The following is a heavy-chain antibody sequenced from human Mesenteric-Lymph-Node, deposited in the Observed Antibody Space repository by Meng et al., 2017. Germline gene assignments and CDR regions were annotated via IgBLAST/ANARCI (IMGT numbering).Heavy chain of an antibody. CDR1: GYTFTSYD. CDR2: MNPNSANT. J-gene: IGHJ4*02. D-gene: IGHD2-21*01. Sequence: ASVKVSCKASGYTFTSYDINWVRQATGQGLEWLGWMNPNSANTGFAQKFQGRVTMTRNTSISTAYMELSSLGSEDTAVYYCTRLTYYFDSWGQGALVTVSS. V-gene: IGHV1-8*01. CDR3: TRLTYYFDS.